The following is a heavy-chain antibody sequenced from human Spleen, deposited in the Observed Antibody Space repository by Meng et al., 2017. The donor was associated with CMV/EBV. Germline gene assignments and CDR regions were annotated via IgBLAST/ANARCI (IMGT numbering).Heavy chain of an antibody. V-gene: IGHV4-34*01. CDR3: ARGAPGY. CDR2: ISDGGNT. Sequence: LRLSCAVYGGSFSGYSWTWIRQIPGKGLEWIGHISDGGNTKYNPSLKSRVSILVDTSKRQFSLKLKSVTGADTAVYYCARGAPGYWGQGTLVTVSS. J-gene: IGHJ4*02. CDR1: GGSFSGYS.